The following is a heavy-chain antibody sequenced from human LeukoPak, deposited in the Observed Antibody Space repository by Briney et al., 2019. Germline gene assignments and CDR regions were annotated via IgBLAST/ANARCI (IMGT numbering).Heavy chain of an antibody. D-gene: IGHD3-3*01. Sequence: PSETLSLTCTVSGGSISSSSYYWGWIRQPPGKGLEWIGSIYYSGSTYYNPSLKSRVTISVDTSKNQFSLKLSSVTAADTAVYYCATGGITIFGVVIRPFDYWGQGTLVTVSS. CDR1: GGSISSSSYY. CDR3: ATGGITIFGVVIRPFDY. J-gene: IGHJ4*02. V-gene: IGHV4-39*01. CDR2: IYYSGST.